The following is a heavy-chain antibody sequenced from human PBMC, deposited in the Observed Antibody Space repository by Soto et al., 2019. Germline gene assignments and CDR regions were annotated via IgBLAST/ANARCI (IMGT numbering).Heavy chain of an antibody. V-gene: IGHV4-4*07. D-gene: IGHD6-6*01. Sequence: PSETLSLTCTVSGGSISSYYWSWIRQPAGKGLEWIGRIYTSGSTNYNPSLKSRVTMSVDTSKNQFSLKLSSVTAADTAVYYCARDISLYSSSSPKYNWFDHWAQGTLVTVSS. J-gene: IGHJ5*02. CDR3: ARDISLYSSSSPKYNWFDH. CDR2: IYTSGST. CDR1: GGSISSYY.